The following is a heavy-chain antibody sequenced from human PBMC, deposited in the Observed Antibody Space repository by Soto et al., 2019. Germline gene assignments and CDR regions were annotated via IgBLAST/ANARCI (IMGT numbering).Heavy chain of an antibody. CDR1: GFTFSSYA. Sequence: PGGSLRLSCAASGFTFSSYAMSWVRQAPGKGLEWVSAISGSGGSTYYADSVKGRFTISRDNSKNTLYLQMNSLRAEDTAVYYCAKDQTVLLWFGESATFDYWGQGTLVTVSS. J-gene: IGHJ4*02. V-gene: IGHV3-23*01. D-gene: IGHD3-10*01. CDR2: ISGSGGST. CDR3: AKDQTVLLWFGESATFDY.